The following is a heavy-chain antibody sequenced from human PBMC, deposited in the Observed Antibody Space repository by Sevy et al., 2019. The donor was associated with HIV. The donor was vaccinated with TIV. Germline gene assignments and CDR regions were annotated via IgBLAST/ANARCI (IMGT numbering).Heavy chain of an antibody. J-gene: IGHJ4*02. CDR1: GFIFNSYV. Sequence: GGSLRLSCAASGFIFNSYVMNWVRQAPGKGLEWVSAISASGGSIYYTDSVKGRFTISRDNSKNTLYLQMNNLRAEDTAVYYCAKDGHDYGDFYFNYWGQGTLVTVSS. V-gene: IGHV3-23*01. D-gene: IGHD4-17*01. CDR2: ISASGGSI. CDR3: AKDGHDYGDFYFNY.